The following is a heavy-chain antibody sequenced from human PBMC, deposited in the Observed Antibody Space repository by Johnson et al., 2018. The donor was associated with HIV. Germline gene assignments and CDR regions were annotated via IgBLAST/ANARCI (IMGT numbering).Heavy chain of an antibody. CDR2: INSDGSST. D-gene: IGHD4-11*01. V-gene: IGHV3-74*01. Sequence: VQLVESGGDLVQPGGSLRLSCVGSGFTFSTNWMHWVRQAPGKGLVWVSRINSDGSSTSYAESVKGRFTISRDNAKNSLYLQMNSLRAEDTAVYYCARETRDDAFDIWGQGTMVTVSS. CDR3: ARETRDDAFDI. J-gene: IGHJ3*02. CDR1: GFTFSTNW.